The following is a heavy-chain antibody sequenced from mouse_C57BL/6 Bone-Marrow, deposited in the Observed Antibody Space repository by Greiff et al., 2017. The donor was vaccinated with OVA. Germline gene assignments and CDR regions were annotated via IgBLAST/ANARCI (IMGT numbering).Heavy chain of an antibody. J-gene: IGHJ3*01. D-gene: IGHD5-1*01. CDR2: ISSGGSYT. Sequence: EVKVVESGGDLVKPGGSLKLSCAASGFTFSSYGMSWVRQTPDKRLEWVATISSGGSYTYYPDSVKGRFTISRDDAKNTLYLQMSSLKSEDTAMYYCARHSTLAYWGQGTLVTVSA. CDR1: GFTFSSYG. CDR3: ARHSTLAY. V-gene: IGHV5-6*01.